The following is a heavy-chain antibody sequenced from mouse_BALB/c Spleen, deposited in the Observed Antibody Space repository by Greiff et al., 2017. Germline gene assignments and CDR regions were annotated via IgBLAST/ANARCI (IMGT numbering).Heavy chain of an antibody. D-gene: IGHD1-1*01. CDR2: ISSGSSTI. J-gene: IGHJ2*01. V-gene: IGHV5-17*02. CDR1: GFTFSSFG. CDR3: ARRAITTVVDFDY. Sequence: EVKLVESGGGLVKPGGSLKLSCAASGFTFSSFGMHWVRQAPEKGLEWVAYISSGSSTIYYADTVKGRFTISRDNPKNTLFLQMTSLRSEDTAMYYCARRAITTVVDFDYWGQGTTLTVSS.